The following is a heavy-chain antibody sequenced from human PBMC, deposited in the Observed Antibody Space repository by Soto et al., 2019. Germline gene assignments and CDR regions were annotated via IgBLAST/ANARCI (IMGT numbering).Heavy chain of an antibody. CDR3: ARGGQQLVRRYYYYMDV. CDR1: GGSFSGYY. V-gene: IGHV4-34*01. Sequence: ASETLSLTCAVYGGSFSGYYWSWIRQPPGKGLEWIGEINHSGSTNYNPSLKSRVTISVDTSKNQFSLKLSSVTAADTAVYYCARGGQQLVRRYYYYMDVWGKETTVTVSS. D-gene: IGHD6-13*01. CDR2: INHSGST. J-gene: IGHJ6*03.